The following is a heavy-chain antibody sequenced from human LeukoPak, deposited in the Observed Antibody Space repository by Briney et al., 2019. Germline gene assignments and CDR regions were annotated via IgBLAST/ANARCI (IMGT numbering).Heavy chain of an antibody. CDR2: INPNSGGT. Sequence: ASVTVPCKASGYTFTGYYMHWVRQAPGQGLEWMGWINPNSGGTNYAQKFQGRVTMTRDTSISTAYMELSRLRSDDTAVYYCARDPREGVVVPAASFDPWGQGTLVTVSS. J-gene: IGHJ5*02. D-gene: IGHD2-2*01. CDR3: ARDPREGVVVPAASFDP. V-gene: IGHV1-2*02. CDR1: GYTFTGYY.